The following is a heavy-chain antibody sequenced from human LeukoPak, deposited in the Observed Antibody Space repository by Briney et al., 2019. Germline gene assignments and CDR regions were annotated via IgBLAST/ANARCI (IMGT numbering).Heavy chain of an antibody. CDR2: IYYSGST. J-gene: IGHJ4*02. V-gene: IGHV4-39*07. D-gene: IGHD2-8*01. CDR1: GGSISSSSYY. Sequence: KPSETLSLTCTVSGGSISSSSYYWGWIRQPPGKGLEWIGSIYYSGSTYYNPSLKSRVTISVDTSKNQFSLKLSSVTAADTAVYYCARVGSCTNGVCYIDYWGQGTLVTVSS. CDR3: ARVGSCTNGVCYIDY.